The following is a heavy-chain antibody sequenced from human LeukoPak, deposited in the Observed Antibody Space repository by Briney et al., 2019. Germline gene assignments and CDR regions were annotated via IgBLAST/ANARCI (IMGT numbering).Heavy chain of an antibody. J-gene: IGHJ4*02. Sequence: GGSLRRSCAASGFSFSGYEMNWVRQAPGKGLEGGSYISRSGTIISYADSVKGRFTISRDNAKNSLYLQMDSLRAEDTAVYYCARERDDYYFDYWGQGTLVTVSS. CDR1: GFSFSGYE. V-gene: IGHV3-48*03. D-gene: IGHD3-3*01. CDR2: ISRSGTII. CDR3: ARERDDYYFDY.